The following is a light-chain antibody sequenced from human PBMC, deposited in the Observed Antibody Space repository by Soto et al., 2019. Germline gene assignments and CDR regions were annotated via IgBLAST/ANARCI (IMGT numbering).Light chain of an antibody. J-gene: IGKJ4*01. V-gene: IGKV2-28*01. Sequence: DIVMTQSPLSLPVTPGEPASISCRSSQSLLDSNGYNYLDWYLQKPGQSPQLLIYLGSNRASGVPDRFSGSCSGTEFTLKISRVEAEDVGIYYCIQGLQTPLTFGGGPKVEIK. CDR2: LGS. CDR1: QSLLDSNGYNY. CDR3: IQGLQTPLT.